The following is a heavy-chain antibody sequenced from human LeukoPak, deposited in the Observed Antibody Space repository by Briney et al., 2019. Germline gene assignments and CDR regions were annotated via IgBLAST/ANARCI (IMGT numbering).Heavy chain of an antibody. CDR3: ARVEFDYYDSSGPRAYYYGMDV. CDR1: GFTFSDYY. D-gene: IGHD3-22*01. J-gene: IGHJ6*02. CDR2: ISSSGSTI. Sequence: GGSLRLSCAASGFTFSDYYMSWIRQAPGKGLEWVSYISSSGSTIYYADSVKGRFTISRDNAMNSLYLQMNSLRAEDTAVYYCARVEFDYYDSSGPRAYYYGMDVWGQGTTVTVSS. V-gene: IGHV3-11*01.